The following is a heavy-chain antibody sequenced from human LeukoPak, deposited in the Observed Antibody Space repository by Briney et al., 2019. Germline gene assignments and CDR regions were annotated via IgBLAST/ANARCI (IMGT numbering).Heavy chain of an antibody. Sequence: GRSLRLSCAASGFTLSSYGMHWVRQAPGKGLEWVAVISYDGSNKYYADSVKGRFTISRDNSKNTLYLQMNSLRAEDTAVYYCAKEGSYGYYFDYWGQGTLVTVSS. V-gene: IGHV3-30*18. D-gene: IGHD5-18*01. J-gene: IGHJ4*02. CDR2: ISYDGSNK. CDR3: AKEGSYGYYFDY. CDR1: GFTLSSYG.